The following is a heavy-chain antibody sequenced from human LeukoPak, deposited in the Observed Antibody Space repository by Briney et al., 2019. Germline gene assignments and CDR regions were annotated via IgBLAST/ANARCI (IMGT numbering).Heavy chain of an antibody. CDR2: IYYSGST. J-gene: IGHJ4*02. D-gene: IGHD3-3*01. CDR3: ARLAIFGVVITNYFDY. CDR1: GGSISSSSYY. Sequence: PSETLSLTCTVSGGSISSSSYYWGWIRQPPGKGLEWIGSIYYSGSTYYNPSLKSRVTISVDTSKNQFSLKLSSVTAADTAVYYCARLAIFGVVITNYFDYWGQGTQVTVSS. V-gene: IGHV4-39*07.